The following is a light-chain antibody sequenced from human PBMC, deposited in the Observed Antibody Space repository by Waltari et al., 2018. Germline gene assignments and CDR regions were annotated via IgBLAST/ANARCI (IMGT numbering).Light chain of an antibody. V-gene: IGLV1-47*01. Sequence: QSGLTQSPSVSGTPGQRVTIPCSGSTPNIGSYHVYWYQQLPGAAPKLLIYRNDQRPSGVPDRFSGSKSVTSASLAISGLRSEDEAFYYCAAWDDSLTAWLFGGGTKLTVL. CDR1: TPNIGSYH. J-gene: IGLJ3*02. CDR3: AAWDDSLTAWL. CDR2: RND.